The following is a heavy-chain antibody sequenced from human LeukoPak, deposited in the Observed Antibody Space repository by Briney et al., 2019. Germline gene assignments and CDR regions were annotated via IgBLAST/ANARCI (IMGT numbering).Heavy chain of an antibody. CDR1: GFTFDDYA. V-gene: IGHV3-9*01. J-gene: IGHJ4*02. CDR2: ISWNSGSI. Sequence: GRSLRLSCAASGFTFDDYAMLWVRQAPGKGLEWVSGISWNSGSIGYADSVKGRFTISRDNAKNSLYLQMNSLRAEDTALYYCAKAATLTSGSRFDYWGQGTLVTVSS. D-gene: IGHD3-22*01. CDR3: AKAATLTSGSRFDY.